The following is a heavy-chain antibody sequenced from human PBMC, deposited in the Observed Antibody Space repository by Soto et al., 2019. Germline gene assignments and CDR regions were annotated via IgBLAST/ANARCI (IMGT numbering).Heavy chain of an antibody. D-gene: IGHD3-3*01. CDR1: GGSISSYY. Sequence: LSLTCTVSGGSISSYYWSWIRQPPGKGLEWIGYIYYSGSTNYNPSLKSRVTISVDTSKNQFSLKLSSVTAADTAVYYCARSGPNYDFWSGYYWWGQGTLVTVSS. V-gene: IGHV4-59*01. J-gene: IGHJ4*02. CDR3: ARSGPNYDFWSGYYW. CDR2: IYYSGST.